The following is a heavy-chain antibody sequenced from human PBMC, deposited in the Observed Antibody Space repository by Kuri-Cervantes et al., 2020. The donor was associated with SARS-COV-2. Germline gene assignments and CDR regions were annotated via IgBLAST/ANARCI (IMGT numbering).Heavy chain of an antibody. V-gene: IGHV4-4*07. Sequence: GSLRLSCTVSGGSISSYYWSWIRQPAGKGLEWIGRIYTSESTNYNPSLKSRVIVSMDKSKNQFSLKLSSVTAADTAVYYCATSLPYYYGSGSYAIGVDAFDIWGQGTMVTVSS. D-gene: IGHD3-10*01. CDR3: ATSLPYYYGSGSYAIGVDAFDI. CDR2: IYTSEST. J-gene: IGHJ3*02. CDR1: GGSISSYY.